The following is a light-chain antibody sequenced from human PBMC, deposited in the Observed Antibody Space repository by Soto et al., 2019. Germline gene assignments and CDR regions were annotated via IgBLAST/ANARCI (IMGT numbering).Light chain of an antibody. Sequence: DIQMTQSPFSLSASVGDRVTITCRASQSISSYLNWYQQKPGKAPKLLIYAASSLQSGVPSRFSGSGSGTDFTLTISSLQPEDFATYYCQQRYSTLPTFGQGTKVEIK. CDR2: AAS. CDR3: QQRYSTLPT. CDR1: QSISSY. V-gene: IGKV1-39*01. J-gene: IGKJ1*01.